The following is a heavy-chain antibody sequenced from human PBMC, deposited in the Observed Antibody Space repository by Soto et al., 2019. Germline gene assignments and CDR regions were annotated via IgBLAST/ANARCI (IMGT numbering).Heavy chain of an antibody. CDR2: IYPGDSDT. CDR3: ARLNGGGGPGYYYYYYMDV. V-gene: IGHV5-51*01. CDR1: GYSFTSYW. D-gene: IGHD3-10*01. Sequence: GESLKISCKGSGYSFTSYWIGWVRQMPGKGLEWMGIIYPGDSDTRYSPSFQGQVTISADKSISTAYLQWSSLKASDTAMYYCARLNGGGGPGYYYYYYMDVWGKGTTVTVSS. J-gene: IGHJ6*03.